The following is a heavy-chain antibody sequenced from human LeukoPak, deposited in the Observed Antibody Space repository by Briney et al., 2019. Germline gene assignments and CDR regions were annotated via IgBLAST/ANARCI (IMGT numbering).Heavy chain of an antibody. CDR2: IYYSGST. CDR3: ARDRGGYDFWSGSFDAFDI. CDR1: GGSISSGGYH. V-gene: IGHV4-31*03. Sequence: SETLSLTCTVSGGSISSGGYHWSWIRQHPGKGLEWIGYIYYSGSTYYNPSLKSRVTISVDTSKNQFSLKLSSVTAADTAVYYCARDRGGYDFWSGSFDAFDIWGQGTMVTVSS. D-gene: IGHD3-3*01. J-gene: IGHJ3*02.